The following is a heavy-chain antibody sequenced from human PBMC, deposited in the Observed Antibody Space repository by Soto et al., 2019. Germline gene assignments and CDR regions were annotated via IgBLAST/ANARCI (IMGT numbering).Heavy chain of an antibody. D-gene: IGHD3-16*01. CDR3: ARSQTLYYVDY. J-gene: IGHJ4*02. CDR2: IYSGGST. Sequence: PGGSLRLSCAASGFTVSNNYMSWVRQAPGKGLECVSVIYSGGSTYYADSVKGRFTISRDNSKNTLYLQMNSLRAEDTAVYYCARSQTLYYVDYWGQGTLVTVSS. V-gene: IGHV3-53*01. CDR1: GFTVSNNY.